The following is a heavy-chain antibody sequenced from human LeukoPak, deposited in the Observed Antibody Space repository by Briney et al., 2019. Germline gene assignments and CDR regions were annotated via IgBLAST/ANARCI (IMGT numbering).Heavy chain of an antibody. V-gene: IGHV3-74*01. CDR3: ASDRVLGSESLDN. CDR1: GFSFSDFW. D-gene: IGHD3-10*01. J-gene: IGHJ4*02. CDR2: IRGDGYDT. Sequence: PGGSLRLSCAASGFSFSDFWMHWVRQTPGKGLVWVSRIRGDGYDTNYADSVEGRFTISRDNARHTLYLQMNSLRADDTAVYYCASDRVLGSESLDNWGRGTLVTVSS.